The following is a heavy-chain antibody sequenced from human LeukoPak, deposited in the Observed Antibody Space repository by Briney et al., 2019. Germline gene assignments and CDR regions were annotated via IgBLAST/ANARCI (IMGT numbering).Heavy chain of an antibody. Sequence: PGGSLRLSCAASGSTFSNYWMSWVRQAPGKGLEWVAKIKQDESEIYYVDSVKGRFTISRDNAKNSLYLQMNSLRAEDTAVYYCASGWGPMVVSYWGQGTLVTVSS. D-gene: IGHD2-8*02. CDR3: ASGWGPMVVSY. J-gene: IGHJ4*02. CDR2: IKQDESEI. V-gene: IGHV3-7*01. CDR1: GSTFSNYW.